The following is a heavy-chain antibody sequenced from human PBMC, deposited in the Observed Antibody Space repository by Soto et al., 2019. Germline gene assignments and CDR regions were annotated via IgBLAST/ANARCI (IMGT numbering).Heavy chain of an antibody. J-gene: IGHJ4*02. Sequence: QVQLVESGGGVVQPGRSLRLSCAASGFTFSSYAMHWVRQAPGKGLEWVAVISYDGSNKYYAYSVKGRFTISRDNSKNTLYLQMNILGAEDTAVYYCARDAGRGGSGRKGGEFDYWGQGTLVTVSS. CDR2: ISYDGSNK. D-gene: IGHD3-10*01. CDR3: ARDAGRGGSGRKGGEFDY. CDR1: GFTFSSYA. V-gene: IGHV3-30-3*01.